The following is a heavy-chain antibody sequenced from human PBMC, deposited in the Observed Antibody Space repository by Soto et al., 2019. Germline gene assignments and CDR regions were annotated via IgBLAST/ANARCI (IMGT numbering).Heavy chain of an antibody. Sequence: SETLSLTCTVSGGSISSTSSYWGWIRQPPGEGLEWIVSIHYSGNTYYNSSLKRRLTVSVDTSKNHFSLNLSSVTAADTAVYYCARFIAAAGISSRFDPWGQGTLVTVSS. J-gene: IGHJ5*02. V-gene: IGHV4-39*01. CDR1: GGSISSTSSY. D-gene: IGHD6-13*01. CDR3: ARFIAAAGISSRFDP. CDR2: IHYSGNT.